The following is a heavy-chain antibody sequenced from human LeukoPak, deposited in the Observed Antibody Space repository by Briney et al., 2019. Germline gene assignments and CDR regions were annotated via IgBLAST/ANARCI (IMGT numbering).Heavy chain of an antibody. J-gene: IGHJ5*02. CDR3: ARRYYYGSGGFDP. Sequence: SETLSLTCAVYGGSFSGYYWSWIRQPPGKGLEWIGEINHSGSTNYNPSLKSRVTISVDTSKNQFFLKLSSVTAADTAVYYCARRYYYGSGGFDPWGQGTLVTVSS. CDR1: GGSFSGYY. D-gene: IGHD3-10*01. CDR2: INHSGST. V-gene: IGHV4-34*01.